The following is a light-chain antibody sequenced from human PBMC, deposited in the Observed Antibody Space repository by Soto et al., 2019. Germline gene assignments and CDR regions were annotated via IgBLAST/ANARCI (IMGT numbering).Light chain of an antibody. CDR3: QQYNNWPRT. CDR1: QSVSTMY. Sequence: EVVVKPSAGTLAMSPWERATLSSRTSQSVSTMYLAWYQQKPGQAPRLLIYGASTRATGIPARFSGSGSGTEFTLTINSLQSEDFAVYYCQQYNNWPRTFGQGTKVDIK. CDR2: GAS. J-gene: IGKJ1*01. V-gene: IGKV3-15*01.